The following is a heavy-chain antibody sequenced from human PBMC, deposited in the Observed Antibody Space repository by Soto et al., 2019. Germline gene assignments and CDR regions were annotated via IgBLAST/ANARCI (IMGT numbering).Heavy chain of an antibody. J-gene: IGHJ6*02. CDR3: ARDRSLWFGEMEYYYYGMDV. CDR2: IYYSGST. CDR1: GGPISSGDYY. Sequence: QVQLQESGPGLVKPSQTLSLTCTVSGGPISSGDYYWSWIRQPPGKGLEWIGYIYYSGSTYYNPSLKSRVTISVDTSKNQFSLKLSSVTAADTAVYYCARDRSLWFGEMEYYYYGMDVWGQGTTVTVSS. D-gene: IGHD3-10*01. V-gene: IGHV4-30-4*01.